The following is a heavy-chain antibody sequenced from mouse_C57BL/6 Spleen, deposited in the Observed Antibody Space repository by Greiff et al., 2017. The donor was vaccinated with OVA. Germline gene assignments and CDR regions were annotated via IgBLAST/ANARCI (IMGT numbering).Heavy chain of an antibody. CDR2: INPNNGGT. V-gene: IGHV1-18*01. CDR1: GYTFTDYN. CDR3: ARSQLRLRGGAMDY. J-gene: IGHJ4*01. Sequence: VQLQQSGPELVKPGASVKIPCKASGYTFTDYNMDWVKQSHGKSLEWIGDINPNNGGTIYNQKFKGKATLTVDKSSSTAYMELRSLTSEDTAVYYCARSQLRLRGGAMDYWGQGTSVTVSS. D-gene: IGHD3-2*02.